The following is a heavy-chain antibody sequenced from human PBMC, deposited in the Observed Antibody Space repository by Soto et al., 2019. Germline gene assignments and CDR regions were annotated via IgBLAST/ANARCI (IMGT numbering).Heavy chain of an antibody. Sequence: QVTLKESGPVLVKPTETLTLTCTVSGFSLSNARMGVSWIRQPPGKALEWLAHIFSNDEKSYSTSLKSRLTISRDTSKSQVVLTMTNMDPVDTATYYCALMYGEPGAYYYCYYMDVWGKGTTVTVSS. CDR3: ALMYGEPGAYYYCYYMDV. CDR2: IFSNDEK. V-gene: IGHV2-26*01. D-gene: IGHD4-17*01. J-gene: IGHJ6*03. CDR1: GFSLSNARMG.